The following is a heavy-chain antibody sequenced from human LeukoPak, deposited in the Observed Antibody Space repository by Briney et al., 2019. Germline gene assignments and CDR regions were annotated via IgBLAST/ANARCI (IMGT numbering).Heavy chain of an antibody. CDR3: ARVLVEYFDWLSANNWFDP. J-gene: IGHJ5*02. D-gene: IGHD3-9*01. V-gene: IGHV1-2*02. CDR2: INPNSGGT. Sequence: ASVKVSCKASGYTFTSYYMHWVRQAPGQGLEWMGWINPNSGGTNYAQKLQGRVTMTTDTSTSTAYMELRSLRSDDTAVYYCARVLVEYFDWLSANNWFDPWGQGTLVTVSS. CDR1: GYTFTSYY.